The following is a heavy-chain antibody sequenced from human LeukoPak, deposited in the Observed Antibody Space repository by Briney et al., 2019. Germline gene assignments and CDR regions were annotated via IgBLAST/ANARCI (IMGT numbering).Heavy chain of an antibody. CDR3: ARDAGGRTQREGWFDP. Sequence: GGALRLSCAASGFSFSTYSMNWIRQAPGKGLEWVSSINNDSIWIYYADSVRGRFTISRDNARNSLYLQMNSLRVEDAAIYYCARDAGGRTQREGWFDPWGQGTLVTVSS. CDR2: INNDSIWI. V-gene: IGHV3-21*01. D-gene: IGHD1-1*01. J-gene: IGHJ5*02. CDR1: GFSFSTYS.